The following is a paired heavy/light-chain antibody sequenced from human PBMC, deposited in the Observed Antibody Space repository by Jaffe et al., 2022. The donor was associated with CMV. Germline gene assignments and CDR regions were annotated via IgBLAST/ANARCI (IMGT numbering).Light chain of an antibody. J-gene: IGLJ2*01. V-gene: IGLV2-23*02. CDR3: CSYAGGSAFDVL. Sequence: QSALTQPASVSGSPGQSITISCTGTSSDVGNYNLVSWYQQHPGKAPKLMIYEVTKRPSGVSNRFSGSRSGNTASLTISGLQAEDEADYYCCSYAGGSAFDVLFGGGTKLTVL. CDR1: SSDVGNYNL. CDR2: EVT.
Heavy chain of an antibody. CDR2: ISYDGSKK. J-gene: IGHJ3*02. Sequence: QVHLVESGGGVVQPGRSLRLSCAASAFTFSSYGMHWVRQAPGKGLEWVALISYDGSKKHYADSVRGRFTISRDNSKYTLYLQMDSLSGEDTAVYYCAKDVLWELVSLPGDAFDIWGQGTMVTVSS. CDR1: AFTFSSYG. CDR3: AKDVLWELVSLPGDAFDI. D-gene: IGHD3-16*01. V-gene: IGHV3-30*18.